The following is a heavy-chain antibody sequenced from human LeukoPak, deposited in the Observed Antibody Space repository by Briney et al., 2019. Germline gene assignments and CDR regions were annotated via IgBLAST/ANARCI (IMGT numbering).Heavy chain of an antibody. D-gene: IGHD6-13*01. Sequence: PGRSLRLSCAASGFTFSSYAMRWVRQAPGKGLEWVVVISYDGNNKYYADSVKGRFTISRDNSKNTLYLQMNSLRAEDTAVYYCAKDRSIAAADYYFDYWGQGTLVTVSS. V-gene: IGHV3-30-3*01. CDR2: ISYDGNNK. CDR3: AKDRSIAAADYYFDY. CDR1: GFTFSSYA. J-gene: IGHJ4*02.